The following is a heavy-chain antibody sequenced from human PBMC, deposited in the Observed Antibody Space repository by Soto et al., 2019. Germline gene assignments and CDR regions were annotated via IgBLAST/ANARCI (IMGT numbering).Heavy chain of an antibody. CDR3: CTDEEERTMGFDGMDV. J-gene: IGHJ6*02. D-gene: IGHD1-1*01. V-gene: IGHV3-73*02. CDR2: VRNKFHNYAR. CDR1: GFTFANSD. Sequence: QLVQSGGGLVQAGGSLKLSCKASGFTFANSDLHWVRQASGKGLEWVGRVRNKFHNYARSYGDVVRGRFTISTNDSDNTMSLEMSDLTAEDTALYYCCTDEEERTMGFDGMDVWGQGTAVTVS.